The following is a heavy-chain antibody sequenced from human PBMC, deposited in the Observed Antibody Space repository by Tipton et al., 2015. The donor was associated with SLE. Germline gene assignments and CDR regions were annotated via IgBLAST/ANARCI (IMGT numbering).Heavy chain of an antibody. CDR2: INHSGST. CDR3: ARRGDSSGSADAV. V-gene: IGHV4-34*01. Sequence: TLSLTCTVSGGSISSHYWSWIRQPPGKGLEWIGEINHSGSTNYNPSLKSRVTISVDTSKNQFSLKLSSVTAADTAVYYCARRGDSSGSADAVWGQGTMVTVSS. D-gene: IGHD3-22*01. CDR1: GGSISSHY. J-gene: IGHJ3*01.